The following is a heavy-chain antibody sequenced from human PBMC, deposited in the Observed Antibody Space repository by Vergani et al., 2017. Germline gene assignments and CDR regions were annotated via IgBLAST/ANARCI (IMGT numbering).Heavy chain of an antibody. D-gene: IGHD3-22*01. V-gene: IGHV4-31*03. J-gene: IGHJ4*02. Sequence: QVQLQESGPGLVKPSQTLSLTCTVSGGSISSGGYYWSWIRQHPGKGLEWIGYIYYSGSTNYNPSLKSRVTMSVDTSKNQFSLKLSSVTAADTAVYYCARTVPNYYDSSGYLYYFDYWGQGTLVTVSS. CDR2: IYYSGST. CDR1: GGSISSGGYY. CDR3: ARTVPNYYDSSGYLYYFDY.